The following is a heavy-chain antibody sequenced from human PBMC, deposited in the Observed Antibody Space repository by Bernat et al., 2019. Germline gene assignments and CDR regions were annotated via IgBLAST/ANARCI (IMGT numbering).Heavy chain of an antibody. D-gene: IGHD3-16*01. CDR2: VKSKTDGGTL. CDR3: TTLWGT. V-gene: IGHV3-15*01. Sequence: EVHLVESGGGLVKPGGSLRLSCAASGFTFSNVWMSWVRQAPGKGLEWVGRVKSKTDGGTLDYTAPVKDRFRISRDDSKNTVYLQMNSLKGEDTDVYYCTTLWGTWGQGTLVTVSS. J-gene: IGHJ4*02. CDR1: GFTFSNVW.